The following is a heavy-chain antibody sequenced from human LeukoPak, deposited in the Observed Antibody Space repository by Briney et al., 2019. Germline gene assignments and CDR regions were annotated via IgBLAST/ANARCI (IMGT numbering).Heavy chain of an antibody. CDR1: GFTFRIYW. J-gene: IGHJ4*02. D-gene: IGHD3-10*01. CDR3: VRDCGWFHFDL. CDR2: INEIGSEK. Sequence: GGSLRLSCAASGFTFRIYWMSWVRQAPGKGLEWVASINEIGSEKYYVDSVKGRFTISRDNAKNSLYLQMNSLRAEDTAVYYCVRDCGWFHFDLWGQGTLVTVSS. V-gene: IGHV3-7*01.